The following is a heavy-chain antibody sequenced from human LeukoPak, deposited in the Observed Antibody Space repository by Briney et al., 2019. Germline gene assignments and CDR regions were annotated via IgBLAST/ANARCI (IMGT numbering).Heavy chain of an antibody. CDR2: INQSGST. V-gene: IGHV4-34*01. J-gene: IGHJ4*02. D-gene: IGHD3-22*01. CDR1: GGSLSPYY. Sequence: PSETLSLTCSVSGGSLSPYYWSWIRQPPGGGLEWLGEINQSGSTNYNPPLKSRVTISVEKFKNQFSLEVTSVTAADTAIYYCATLGGLYYESHGYPDFDHWGQGTLVTVSS. CDR3: ATLGGLYYESHGYPDFDH.